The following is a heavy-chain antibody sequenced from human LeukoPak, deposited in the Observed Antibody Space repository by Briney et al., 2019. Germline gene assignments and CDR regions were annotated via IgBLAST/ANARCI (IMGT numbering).Heavy chain of an antibody. J-gene: IGHJ4*02. CDR2: ISGSGGST. CDR3: AKETYVWGSYRYNDY. Sequence: GGSLRLSCAASGFTFSSYGMSWVRQAPGKGLEWVSAISGSGGSTYYADSVKGRFTISRDNSKNTLYLQMNSLRAEDTAVYYCAKETYVWGSYRYNDYWGQGTLVTVSS. CDR1: GFTFSSYG. V-gene: IGHV3-23*01. D-gene: IGHD3-16*02.